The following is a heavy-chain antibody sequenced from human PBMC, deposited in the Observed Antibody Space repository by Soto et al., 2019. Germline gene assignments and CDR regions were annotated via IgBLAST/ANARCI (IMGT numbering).Heavy chain of an antibody. CDR3: ARVVIVVVPARGEWFDP. J-gene: IGHJ5*02. Sequence: SETLSLTCTVSGGSISSGDYYWSWIRQPPGKGLEWIGYIYYSGSTYYNPSLKSRVTKSVDTSKNQFSLKLSSVTAADTAVYYCARVVIVVVPARGEWFDPWGQGTLVTVSS. V-gene: IGHV4-30-4*01. CDR2: IYYSGST. D-gene: IGHD2-2*01. CDR1: GGSISSGDYY.